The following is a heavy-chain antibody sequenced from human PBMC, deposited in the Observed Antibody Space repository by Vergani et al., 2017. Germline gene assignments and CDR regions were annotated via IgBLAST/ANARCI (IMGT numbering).Heavy chain of an antibody. D-gene: IGHD7-27*01. CDR3: ARDTQLGSGGWYFDL. J-gene: IGHJ2*01. CDR1: GGTFSSYA. V-gene: IGHV1-69*01. Sequence: QVQLVQSAAEVKKPGSSVKVSCKASGGTFSSYAISWVRQAPGQGLEWMGGIIPIFGTANYAQKFQGRVTITADESTSTAYMELSSLRSEDTAVYYCARDTQLGSGGWYFDLWGRGTLVTVSA. CDR2: IIPIFGTA.